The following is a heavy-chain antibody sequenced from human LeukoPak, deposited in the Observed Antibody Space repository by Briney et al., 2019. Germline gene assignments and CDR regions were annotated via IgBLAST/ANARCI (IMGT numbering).Heavy chain of an antibody. V-gene: IGHV3-21*01. J-gene: IGHJ6*03. CDR3: ARGSAEVLRYFDWLPTQYYYYYYMDV. CDR2: ISSSSSYI. Sequence: PGGSLRLSCAASGFTFSSYSMNWVRQAPGKGLEWVSSISSSSSYIYYADSVKGRFTISRDNAKNSLYLQMNSLRAEDTAVYYCARGSAEVLRYFDWLPTQYYYYYYMDVWGKGTTVTVSS. CDR1: GFTFSSYS. D-gene: IGHD3-9*01.